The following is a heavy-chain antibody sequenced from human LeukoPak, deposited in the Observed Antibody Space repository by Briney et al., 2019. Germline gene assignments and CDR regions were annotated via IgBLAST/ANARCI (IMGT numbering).Heavy chain of an antibody. D-gene: IGHD1-26*01. V-gene: IGHV3-66*01. Sequence: GGSLRLSCAASGFTVSSNYMSWVRQAPGKGQEWVSLIYSDDSTYYSDSVKGRFTISRDNSENTLYLQMSSLRAEDTAVYYCARWVGATWAFDIWGQGTMVTVSS. CDR3: ARWVGATWAFDI. CDR2: IYSDDST. J-gene: IGHJ3*02. CDR1: GFTVSSNY.